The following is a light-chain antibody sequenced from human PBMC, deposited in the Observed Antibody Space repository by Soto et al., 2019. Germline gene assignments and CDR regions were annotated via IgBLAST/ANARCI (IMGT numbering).Light chain of an antibody. V-gene: IGLV2-14*01. CDR2: EVS. J-gene: IGLJ1*01. CDR1: GRDVGGYSF. CDR3: NSYTSSSTYV. Sequence: QSVLTQPASVSGSPGQSVTITCTGTGRDVGGYSFLSLYKHHPGKAPKLMISEVSDRPPGLSDRFSASKSGKTASLTISWLQAEDEANYYCNSYTSSSTYVFGTGTKVTVL.